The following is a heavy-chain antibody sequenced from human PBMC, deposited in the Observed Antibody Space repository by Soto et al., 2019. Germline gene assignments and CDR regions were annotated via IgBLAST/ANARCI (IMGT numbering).Heavy chain of an antibody. CDR2: FDPEDGET. CDR1: GYTLTELS. J-gene: IGHJ4*02. Sequence: ASVKVSCKVSGYTLTELSMHWVRQAPGKGLEWMGGFDPEDGETIYAQKFQGRVTMTEDTSTDTAYMELSSLRSEDTAVYYCATAVTKSDSGYLPEFDYWGQGTLVTVSS. V-gene: IGHV1-24*01. D-gene: IGHD3-22*01. CDR3: ATAVTKSDSGYLPEFDY.